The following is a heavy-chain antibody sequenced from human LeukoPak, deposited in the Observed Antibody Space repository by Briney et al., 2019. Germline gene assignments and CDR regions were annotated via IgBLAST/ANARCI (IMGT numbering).Heavy chain of an antibody. D-gene: IGHD2-2*01. CDR1: GFTFSGSA. V-gene: IGHV3-73*01. J-gene: IGHJ4*02. CDR2: IRSKANSYAT. Sequence: GGSLRLSCAASGFTFSGSAMHWVRQASGKGLEWVGRIRSKANSYATAYAASVKGRFTISRDDSKNTAYLQMNSLKTEDTAVYYCPRRGGSCSSTSCATFDYWGQGTLVTVSS. CDR3: PRRGGSCSSTSCATFDY.